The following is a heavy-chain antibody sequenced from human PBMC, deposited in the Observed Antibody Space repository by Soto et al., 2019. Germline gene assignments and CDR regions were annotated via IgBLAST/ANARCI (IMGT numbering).Heavy chain of an antibody. CDR2: INPNSGVT. CDR3: ARSPNSGSGQYYFAMDV. J-gene: IGHJ6*02. D-gene: IGHD3-10*01. V-gene: IGHV1-2*04. Sequence: LKVSCKASGYTFTDSYIHWLLQAPGQGLEWMGWINPNSGVTNYAQKFQGSVTMTRDTSISTAHMELSRLRSDDTAVYYCARSPNSGSGQYYFAMDVWGQGTTVTVSS. CDR1: GYTFTDSY.